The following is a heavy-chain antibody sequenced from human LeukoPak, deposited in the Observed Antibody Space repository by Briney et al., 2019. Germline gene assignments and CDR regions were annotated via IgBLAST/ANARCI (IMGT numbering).Heavy chain of an antibody. V-gene: IGHV3-23*01. CDR2: ISGSGGRT. D-gene: IGHD4-17*01. CDR1: GFTSSNYA. CDR3: AKCSESYGDSRFDS. Sequence: GGSLRLSCAASGFTSSNYAMSWVRQAPGRGPEWVSSISGSGGRTDYADSVKGRFTISRDNDKNTLSLQMNSLRAEDAAVYFCAKCSESYGDSRFDSWGQGTLVTVSS. J-gene: IGHJ4*02.